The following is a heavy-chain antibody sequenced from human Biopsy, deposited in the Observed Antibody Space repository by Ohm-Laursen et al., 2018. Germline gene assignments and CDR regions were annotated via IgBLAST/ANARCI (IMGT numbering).Heavy chain of an antibody. J-gene: IGHJ5*02. CDR1: GGSVSSNVHY. CDR3: ARHPTGFWFDP. V-gene: IGHV4-39*01. CDR2: VFHSGIT. Sequence: PSETLSLTCTVSGGSVSSNVHYWAWIRQPPGKGLECIGTVFHSGITFYNPSLKSRVTTSIDTSKNQFSLNLSSVTAADTAVYYCARHPTGFWFDPWGQGTLVTVSS.